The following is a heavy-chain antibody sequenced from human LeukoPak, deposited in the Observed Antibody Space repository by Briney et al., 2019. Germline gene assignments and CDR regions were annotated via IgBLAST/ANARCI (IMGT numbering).Heavy chain of an antibody. V-gene: IGHV3-48*04. CDR3: ARSLLWFGANLIWFDS. D-gene: IGHD3-10*01. CDR1: GFTFTTYW. J-gene: IGHJ5*01. CDR2: ISYNVITI. Sequence: PGGSLRLSCAASGFTFTTYWMSWVRQPPGKGLEWVSYISYNVITIYYADSVKGRFTISRDNAKNSLYLQMNSLRADDTAVYYCARSLLWFGANLIWFDSWGQGTLVTVSS.